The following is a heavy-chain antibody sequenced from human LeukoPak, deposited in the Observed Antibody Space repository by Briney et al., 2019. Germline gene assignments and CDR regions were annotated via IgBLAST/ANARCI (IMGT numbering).Heavy chain of an antibody. D-gene: IGHD1-26*01. CDR3: ARVNGDVGATIHWFDP. Sequence: SETLSLTCAVSGGSISSGGYSWSWIRQPPGKGLEWIGYVYYSGSTYYNPSLKSRVTISVDTSKNQFSLKLSSVTAADTAVYYCARVNGDVGATIHWFDPWGQGTLVTVSS. CDR2: VYYSGST. V-gene: IGHV4-30-4*07. CDR1: GGSISSGGYS. J-gene: IGHJ5*02.